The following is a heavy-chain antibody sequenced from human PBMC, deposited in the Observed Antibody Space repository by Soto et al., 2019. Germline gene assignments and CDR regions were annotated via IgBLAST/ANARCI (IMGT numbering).Heavy chain of an antibody. D-gene: IGHD3-3*01. Sequence: EVQLVESGGGLVQHGGSLRLSWAASGFTFSSYWMHWVRQAPGKGLVWVSRINSDGSSTSYADSVKGRFTISRDNAKNTLYLQMNSLRAEDTAVYYCARVRTLGSGAFFYYYYYGMDVWGQGTTVTVSS. J-gene: IGHJ6*02. CDR3: ARVRTLGSGAFFYYYYYGMDV. CDR1: GFTFSSYW. V-gene: IGHV3-74*01. CDR2: INSDGSST.